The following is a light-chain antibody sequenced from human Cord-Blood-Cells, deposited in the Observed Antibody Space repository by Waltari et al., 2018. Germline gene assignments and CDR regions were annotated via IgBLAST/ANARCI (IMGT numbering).Light chain of an antibody. Sequence: EIVLTQSPGTLSLSPGERATLSCRASQSVSSSYLAWYQQKPGQAPGLLLYGASSRATGIPDRFSGSGSGTDFTLTISRLEPEDFAVYYCQQYGSSPPGLTFGGGTKVEIK. V-gene: IGKV3-20*01. CDR1: QSVSSSY. CDR2: GAS. J-gene: IGKJ4*01. CDR3: QQYGSSPPGLT.